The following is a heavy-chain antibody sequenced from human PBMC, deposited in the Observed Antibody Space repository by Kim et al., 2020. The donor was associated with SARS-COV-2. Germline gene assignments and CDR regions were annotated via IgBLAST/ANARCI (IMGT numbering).Heavy chain of an antibody. CDR2: IIPILGIA. V-gene: IGHV1-69*04. Sequence: SVKVSCKSSGGTFSSYAISWVRQAPGQGLEWMGRIIPILGIANYAQKFQGRVTITADKSTSTAYMELSSLRSEGTAVYYCARDLGVGIVATINVFDPWGQGTLVTVSS. CDR1: GGTFSSYA. CDR3: ARDLGVGIVATINVFDP. D-gene: IGHD5-12*01. J-gene: IGHJ5*02.